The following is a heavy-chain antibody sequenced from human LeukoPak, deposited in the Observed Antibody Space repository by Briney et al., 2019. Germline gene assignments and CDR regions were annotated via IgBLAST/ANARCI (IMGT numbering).Heavy chain of an antibody. Sequence: GASVKVSCTASGYTFTSYGISWVRQAPGQGLEWMGWISAYNGNTNYAQKLQGRVTMTTDTSTSTAYMELRRLRSDDTAVYYCASSLLWGLKQNWFDPWGQGTLVTVSS. D-gene: IGHD3-10*01. CDR3: ASSLLWGLKQNWFDP. CDR1: GYTFTSYG. J-gene: IGHJ5*02. V-gene: IGHV1-18*01. CDR2: ISAYNGNT.